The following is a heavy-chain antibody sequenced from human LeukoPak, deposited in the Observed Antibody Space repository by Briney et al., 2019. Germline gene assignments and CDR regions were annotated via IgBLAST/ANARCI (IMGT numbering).Heavy chain of an antibody. CDR2: IYTSGST. J-gene: IGHJ3*02. V-gene: IGHV4-4*07. CDR1: GGSISSYY. Sequence: SETLSLTCTVSGGSISSYYWNWIRQPAGKGLEWIGRIYTSGSTNYNPSLKSRVTMSVDTSKNQFSLRLTSVTAADTAVYYCARDQVSVSGYYGTDAFDIWGQGTMVTVSS. CDR3: ARDQVSVSGYYGTDAFDI. D-gene: IGHD3-22*01.